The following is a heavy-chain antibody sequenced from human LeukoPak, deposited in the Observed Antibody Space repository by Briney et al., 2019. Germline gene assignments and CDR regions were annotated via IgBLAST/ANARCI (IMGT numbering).Heavy chain of an antibody. CDR1: GYTFTSYD. J-gene: IGHJ6*02. Sequence: ASVKVSCKASGYTFTSYDINWVRQATGQGLEWMGWMNPNSGNTGYAQKLQGRVTMTTDTSTSTAYMELRSLRSDDTAVYYCARSYSSSWYPPLYYYGMDVWGQGTTVTVSS. CDR3: ARSYSSSWYPPLYYYGMDV. V-gene: IGHV1-8*01. CDR2: MNPNSGNT. D-gene: IGHD6-13*01.